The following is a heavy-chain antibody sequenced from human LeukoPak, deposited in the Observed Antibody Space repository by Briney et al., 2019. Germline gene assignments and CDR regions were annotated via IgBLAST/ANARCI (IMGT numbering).Heavy chain of an antibody. CDR2: LSGSGGST. D-gene: IGHD3-22*01. J-gene: IGHJ4*02. V-gene: IGHV3-23*01. CDR3: AKDGASMIVVVRYYFDY. Sequence: PGGSLRLSCTASGFTFSNHAMSWVRQAPGKGLEWVSALSGSGGSTYYADSVKGRFTISRDNSKNTLYLQMNSLRAEDTAVYYCAKDGASMIVVVRYYFDYWGQGTLVTVSS. CDR1: GFTFSNHA.